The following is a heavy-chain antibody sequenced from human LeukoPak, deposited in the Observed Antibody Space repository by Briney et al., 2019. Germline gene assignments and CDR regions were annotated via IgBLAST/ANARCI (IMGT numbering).Heavy chain of an antibody. V-gene: IGHV3-66*01. CDR2: IYSGGNT. CDR1: GFTVSSNY. J-gene: IGHJ4*02. D-gene: IGHD2-15*01. Sequence: GGSLRLSCAASGFTVSSNYMTWVRQAPGKGLEWAPTIYSGGNTHYGDSVKGRFTISRDNSKNTLYLQMNSLRAEDTALYYCARDNTLVVPGTLDYWGQGTLVTVSS. CDR3: ARDNTLVVPGTLDY.